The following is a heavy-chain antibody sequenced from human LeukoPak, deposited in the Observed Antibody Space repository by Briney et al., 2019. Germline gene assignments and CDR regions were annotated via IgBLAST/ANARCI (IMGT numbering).Heavy chain of an antibody. CDR1: GYTFTGYY. D-gene: IGHD2-2*01. CDR2: INPNSGGT. V-gene: IGHV1-2*02. J-gene: IGHJ5*02. Sequence: AASVKVSCKASGYTFTGYYMHWVRQAPGQGLEWMGWINPNSGGTNYAQKFQGRVTMTRDMSISTAYMELSRLRSDDTAVYYCARAGGYQLLLSWFDPWGQGTLVTVSS. CDR3: ARAGGYQLLLSWFDP.